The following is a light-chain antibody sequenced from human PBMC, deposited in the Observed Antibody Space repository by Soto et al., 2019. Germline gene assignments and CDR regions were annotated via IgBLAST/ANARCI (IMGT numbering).Light chain of an antibody. J-gene: IGLJ1*01. CDR1: SSDVGNYNL. CDR2: EVS. Sequence: QSVLAQPASVSGSPGQSITISCTGTSSDVGNYNLVSWYQQHPGKAPKLMIYEVSKRPSGVSNRFSGSKSGNTASLTISGLQAEDEADYYCCSYTGSSPYVFGNGTKVTVL. CDR3: CSYTGSSPYV. V-gene: IGLV2-23*02.